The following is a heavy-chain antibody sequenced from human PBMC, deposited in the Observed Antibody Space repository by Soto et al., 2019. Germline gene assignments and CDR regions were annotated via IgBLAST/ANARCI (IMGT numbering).Heavy chain of an antibody. D-gene: IGHD6-13*01. V-gene: IGHV4-59*01. CDR2: IYYSGST. J-gene: IGHJ5*02. Sequence: QVQLQESGPGLVKPSETLSLTCTVSGGSISSYYWSWIRQPPGKGLEWIGYIYYSGSTNYNPSLKSRVTISVDTSKNQFSLKLSSVTAADTAVYYCAREMGDSSSWFDPWGQGTLVTVSS. CDR3: AREMGDSSSWFDP. CDR1: GGSISSYY.